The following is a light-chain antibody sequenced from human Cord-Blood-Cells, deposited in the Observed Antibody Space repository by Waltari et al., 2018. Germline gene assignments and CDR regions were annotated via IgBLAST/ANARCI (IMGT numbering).Light chain of an antibody. CDR3: CSYAGSSTWV. CDR2: EGS. J-gene: IGLJ3*02. V-gene: IGLV2-23*01. CDR1: SSDVASYNL. Sequence: QSALTQPASLSGSPGQSITLPCTGTSSDVASYNLVSWYQQHPGQAPKLMIYEGSKRPSGFSNRFSGSKSGNTASLTISGLQAEDEADYYCCSYAGSSTWVFGGGTKLTVL.